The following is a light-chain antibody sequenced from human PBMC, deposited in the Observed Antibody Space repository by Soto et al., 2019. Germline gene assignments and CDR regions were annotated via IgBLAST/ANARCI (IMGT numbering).Light chain of an antibody. J-gene: IGLJ1*01. V-gene: IGLV2-14*01. CDR2: EVT. CDR3: SSYTGGNPSYV. Sequence: QSVLTQPASVSGSPGQSITISCTGTSSDVGSYDYVSWYQQHPGKAPKLMIYEVTIRPSGVSDRFSGSKSGNTASLTVSGLQAEDEADYYCSSYTGGNPSYVFGTGTKLTVL. CDR1: SSDVGSYDY.